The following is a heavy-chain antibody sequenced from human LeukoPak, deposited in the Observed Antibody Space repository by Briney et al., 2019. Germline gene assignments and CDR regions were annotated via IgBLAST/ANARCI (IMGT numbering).Heavy chain of an antibody. Sequence: QAGGSLRLSCAASGFTFSSYAMSWVRQAPGKGLEWVSAISGSGGSTYYADSVKGRFTISRDNAKNSLYLQMNSLRVEDTAVYYCARDTEDDDGSTTFDYWGQGTLVTVSS. D-gene: IGHD1-26*01. CDR3: ARDTEDDDGSTTFDY. CDR1: GFTFSSYA. V-gene: IGHV3-23*01. CDR2: ISGSGGST. J-gene: IGHJ4*02.